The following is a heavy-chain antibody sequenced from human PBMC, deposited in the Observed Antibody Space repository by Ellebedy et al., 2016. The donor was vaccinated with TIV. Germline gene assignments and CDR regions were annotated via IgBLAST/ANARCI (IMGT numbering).Heavy chain of an antibody. D-gene: IGHD1-26*01. CDR1: GFTLSNHA. CDR2: ISSSSSTI. J-gene: IGHJ4*02. V-gene: IGHV3-48*02. CDR3: ARGGAGFDSMNRELSFDS. Sequence: GESLKISXAASGFTLSNHAMSWVRQAPGKGLEWVSYISSSSSTIYYTDSVKGRFTISRDNAKNSLYLQMNSLRDEDTAVYYCARGGAGFDSMNRELSFDSWGQGTLVTVSS.